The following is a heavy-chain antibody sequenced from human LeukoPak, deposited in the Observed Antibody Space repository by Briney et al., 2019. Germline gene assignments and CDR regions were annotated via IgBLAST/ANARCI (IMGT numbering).Heavy chain of an antibody. Sequence: SETLSLTCTVSGGSISSSSYYWGWIRQPPGKGLEWIGSIYYSGSTYYNPSLKGRVTISVDTSKNQFSLKLSSVTAADTAVYYCARSRRGYYYYYMDVWGKGTTVTVSS. V-gene: IGHV4-39*07. CDR1: GGSISSSSYY. D-gene: IGHD2-2*01. CDR3: ARSRRGYYYYYMDV. CDR2: IYYSGST. J-gene: IGHJ6*03.